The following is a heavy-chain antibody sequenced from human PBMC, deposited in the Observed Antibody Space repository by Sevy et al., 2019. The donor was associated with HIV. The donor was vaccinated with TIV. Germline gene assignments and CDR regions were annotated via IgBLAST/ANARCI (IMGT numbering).Heavy chain of an antibody. CDR3: SREQMSGYRPAHFDS. J-gene: IGHJ4*02. CDR1: GFTFSNYW. Sequence: GGSLRLSCAASGFTFSNYWMIWVRQAPGKGLECVANINQDGSEKYYLDSVKARFIVSRDNAKNSLYLQMNSLRAEDSAVDYCSREQMSGYRPAHFDSWGQGTLVTVSS. D-gene: IGHD5-12*01. V-gene: IGHV3-7*01. CDR2: INQDGSEK.